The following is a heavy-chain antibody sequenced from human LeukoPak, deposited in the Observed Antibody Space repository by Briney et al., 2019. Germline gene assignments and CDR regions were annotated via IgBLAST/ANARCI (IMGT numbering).Heavy chain of an antibody. D-gene: IGHD6-13*01. CDR1: GGSFSGYY. Sequence: SETLSLTCAVYGGSFSGYYWSWIRQPPGKGLEWIGEINHSGSTNYNPSLKSRVTISVDTSKNQFSLKLSSVTAADTAVYYCARDRRESSSWYIEYFQHWGQGTLVTVSS. J-gene: IGHJ1*01. CDR3: ARDRRESSSWYIEYFQH. V-gene: IGHV4-34*01. CDR2: INHSGST.